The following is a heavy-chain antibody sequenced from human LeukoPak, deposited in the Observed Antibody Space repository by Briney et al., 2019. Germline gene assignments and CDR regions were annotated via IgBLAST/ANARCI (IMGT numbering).Heavy chain of an antibody. CDR1: GYSFNTNW. CDR3: ARHRPGGGNYDSFHH. Sequence: GASLKISCKGSGYSFNTNWIGWVRQMPGKGLEWMGIIYPGDSDTRYSPSFQGQVTISADKSISTAYLQWSSLKASDTAMYYCARHRPGGGNYDSFHHWGQGTLVTVSS. CDR2: IYPGDSDT. V-gene: IGHV5-51*01. J-gene: IGHJ4*02. D-gene: IGHD1-26*01.